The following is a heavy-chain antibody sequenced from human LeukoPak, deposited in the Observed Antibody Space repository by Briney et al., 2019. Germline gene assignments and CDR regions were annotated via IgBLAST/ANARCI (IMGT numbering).Heavy chain of an antibody. V-gene: IGHV3-48*04. CDR1: GFTFSRYS. J-gene: IGHJ4*02. CDR2: ISSSSGTI. CDR3: ASSAGYSTQYY. D-gene: IGHD3/OR15-3a*01. Sequence: GGSLRLSCAASGFTFSRYSMNRVGGAPGQGLEWVSYISSSSGTIYYADSVKGRFTISRDNAKNSLYLQMNSLRAEETAVYYCASSAGYSTQYYWGQGTLVTVSS.